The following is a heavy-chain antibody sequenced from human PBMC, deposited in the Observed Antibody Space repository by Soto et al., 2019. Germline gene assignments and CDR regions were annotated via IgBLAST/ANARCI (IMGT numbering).Heavy chain of an antibody. CDR1: GGSISSGNSYA. J-gene: IGHJ5*02. V-gene: IGHV4-30-2*01. CDR3: ARAVAPYLGTWFDP. Sequence: QLQLQESGSGLVKPSQTLSLTCAVSGGSISSGNSYAWSWXRQPPGXGLEWIGSISHTGRTSYNPSLKGRVTMSVDKSKNQFSLKLSSVTAADMAVYYCARAVAPYLGTWFDPWGQGSLVIVSS. D-gene: IGHD3-16*01. CDR2: ISHTGRT.